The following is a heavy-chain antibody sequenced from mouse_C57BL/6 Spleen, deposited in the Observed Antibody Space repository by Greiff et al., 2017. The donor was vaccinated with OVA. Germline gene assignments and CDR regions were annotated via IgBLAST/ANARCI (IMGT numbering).Heavy chain of an antibody. CDR2: INPSNGGT. CDR1: GYTFTSYW. J-gene: IGHJ3*01. V-gene: IGHV1-53*01. D-gene: IGHD2-3*01. CDR3: ARALLYDGYFLCY. Sequence: QVQLQQPGSELVKPGASVKLSCKASGYTFTSYWMHWVKQRPGQGLEWIGNINPSNGGTNYNEKFKSKATLTVDKSSSTAYMQLSSLTSEDSAVYYCARALLYDGYFLCYWGQGTLVTVSA.